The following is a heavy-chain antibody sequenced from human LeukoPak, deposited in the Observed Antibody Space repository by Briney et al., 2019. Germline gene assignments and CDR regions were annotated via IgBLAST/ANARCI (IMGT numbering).Heavy chain of an antibody. CDR1: GGSISSSSYY. CDR2: IYYSGST. Sequence: PSETLSLTCTVSGGSISSSSYYWGWIRQPPGKGLEWIGSIYYSGSTYYNPFLKSRVTISVDTSKNQFSLKLSSVTAADTAVYYCARGDYGSGVDYWGQGTLVTVSS. D-gene: IGHD3-10*01. CDR3: ARGDYGSGVDY. V-gene: IGHV4-39*07. J-gene: IGHJ4*02.